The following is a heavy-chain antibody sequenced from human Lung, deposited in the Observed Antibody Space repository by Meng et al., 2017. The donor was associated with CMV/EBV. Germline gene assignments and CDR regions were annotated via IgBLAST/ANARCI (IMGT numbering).Heavy chain of an antibody. V-gene: IGHV3-21*01. J-gene: IGHJ6*02. CDR1: GFTFSSYS. D-gene: IGHD2-15*01. CDR2: ISSSSSYI. CDR3: ARDPEVVVAATRVYYGMDV. Sequence: GGSLRLSCAASGFTFSSYSMNWVRQAPGKGLEWVSSISSSSSYIYYADSVKGRFTISRDNAKNSLYLQMNSLRAEDMAVYYCARDPEVVVAATRVYYGMDVWGQGTTVTVSS.